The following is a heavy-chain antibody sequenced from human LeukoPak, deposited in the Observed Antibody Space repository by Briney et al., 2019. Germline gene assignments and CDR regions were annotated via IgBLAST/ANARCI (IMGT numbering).Heavy chain of an antibody. CDR1: GYTFTSYY. D-gene: IGHD4-17*01. Sequence: ASVKVSCKASGYTFTSYYMHWVRQAPGQGLEWMGIINPSGGSTSYAQKFQGRVTMTRDTSTSTVYMELSSLRSEDTAVYYCARVSAPPDYGDYVSENWFDPWGQGTLVTVSS. CDR3: ARVSAPPDYGDYVSENWFDP. V-gene: IGHV1-46*01. CDR2: INPSGGST. J-gene: IGHJ5*02.